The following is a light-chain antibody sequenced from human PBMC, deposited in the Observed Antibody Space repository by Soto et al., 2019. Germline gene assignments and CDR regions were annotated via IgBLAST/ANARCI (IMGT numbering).Light chain of an antibody. CDR1: QSVRSSY. J-gene: IGKJ5*01. Sequence: IVLTQSPGPLSLSPGERATLSCRASQSVRSSYLAWYQQKPGQAPRLLIYGASGRATGIPDRFSGSGSGTDFTLTISRLEPEDFVVYYCQQYGSSPPVTFGQGTRLEIK. CDR3: QQYGSSPPVT. V-gene: IGKV3-20*01. CDR2: GAS.